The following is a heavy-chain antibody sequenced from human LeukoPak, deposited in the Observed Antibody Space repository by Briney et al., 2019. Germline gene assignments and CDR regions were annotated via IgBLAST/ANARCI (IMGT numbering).Heavy chain of an antibody. D-gene: IGHD2-2*01. Sequence: PSETLSLTCTVSGGSISSSSYYWGWIRQPPGKGLEWIGSIYYSGSTHYNPSLKSRVTISVDTSKNQFSLKLSSVTAADTAVYYCARDIVVVPAAMEDYYYYGMDVWGQGTTVTVSS. J-gene: IGHJ6*02. CDR3: ARDIVVVPAAMEDYYYYGMDV. CDR2: IYYSGST. CDR1: GGSISSSSYY. V-gene: IGHV4-39*02.